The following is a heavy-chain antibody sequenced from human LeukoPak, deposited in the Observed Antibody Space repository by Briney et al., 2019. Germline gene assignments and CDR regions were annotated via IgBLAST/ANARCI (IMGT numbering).Heavy chain of an antibody. D-gene: IGHD3-3*01. CDR2: IKQDGSEK. V-gene: IGHV3-7*01. CDR3: ARDKHRFLEWLGSYYYYYYMDV. CDR1: GFTFSSYW. Sequence: GGSLRLSCAASGFTFSSYWMSWVRQAPGKGLEWVAHIKQDGSEKYYVDSVKGRFTISRDNAKSSLYLQMNSLRAEDTAVYYCARDKHRFLEWLGSYYYYYYMDVWGKGTTVTVSS. J-gene: IGHJ6*03.